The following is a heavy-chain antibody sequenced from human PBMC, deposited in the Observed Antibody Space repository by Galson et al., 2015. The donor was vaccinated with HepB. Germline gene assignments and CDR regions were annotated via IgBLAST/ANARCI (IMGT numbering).Heavy chain of an antibody. CDR1: GDSVSNNIVA. D-gene: IGHD6-19*01. J-gene: IGHJ3*01. Sequence: CAISGDSVSNNIVAWNWIRQSPSRGLEWLGRAYRRSTYYNEDLPSVRRRLTVRIDTSKNQFYLQLNSVTPEDTAVYYCARGQFSGFDVWGQGTGVTVSS. CDR3: ARGQFSGFDV. V-gene: IGHV6-1*01. CDR2: AYRRSTYYN.